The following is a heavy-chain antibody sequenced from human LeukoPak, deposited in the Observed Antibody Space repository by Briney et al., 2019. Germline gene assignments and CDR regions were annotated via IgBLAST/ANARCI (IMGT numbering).Heavy chain of an antibody. D-gene: IGHD3-10*01. CDR1: GFTFSCYG. CDR3: AKIGTGYYGSGNLFDY. J-gene: IGHJ4*02. Sequence: GGSLRLSCAASGFTFSCYGMSWVRQAPGKGLEWVSAISGSGGSTYYADSVKGRFTISRDNSKNTLYLQMNSLRAEDTAVYYCAKIGTGYYGSGNLFDYWGQGTLVTVSS. CDR2: ISGSGGST. V-gene: IGHV3-23*01.